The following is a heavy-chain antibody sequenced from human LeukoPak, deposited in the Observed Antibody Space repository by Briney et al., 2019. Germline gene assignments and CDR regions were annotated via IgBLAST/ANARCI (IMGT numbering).Heavy chain of an antibody. D-gene: IGHD4-11*01. V-gene: IGHV1-2*02. CDR3: ARVKPGSNERTLDY. CDR2: INPNSGGT. J-gene: IGHJ4*02. CDR1: GYTFTGYY. Sequence: ASVKVSCKASGYTFTGYYMHWVRQAPGQGLEWMGWINPNSGGTNYAQKFQGRVTMTRDTSISTAYMELSRLRSDDTAVYYCARVKPGSNERTLDYWGQGALVTVSS.